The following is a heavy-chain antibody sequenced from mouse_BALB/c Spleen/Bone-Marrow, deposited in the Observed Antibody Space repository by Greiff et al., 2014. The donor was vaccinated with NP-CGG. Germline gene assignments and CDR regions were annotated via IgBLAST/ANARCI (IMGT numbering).Heavy chain of an antibody. Sequence: EVNVVESGGGLVKPGGSLELSCAASGFTFSDYYMYWVRQTPEKRLEWVATISDGGSYTYYPDSVKGRFTISRDNAKNNLYLQMSSLKSEGTAMYYCARGSSYFDYWGQGTTLTVSS. D-gene: IGHD1-1*01. J-gene: IGHJ2*01. CDR3: ARGSSYFDY. CDR2: ISDGGSYT. V-gene: IGHV5-4*02. CDR1: GFTFSDYY.